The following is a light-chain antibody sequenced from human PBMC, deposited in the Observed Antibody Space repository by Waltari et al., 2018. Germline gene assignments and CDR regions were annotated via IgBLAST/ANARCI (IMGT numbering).Light chain of an antibody. J-gene: IGLJ3*02. CDR3: CSYAGNFWV. CDR1: SSDLGGYNY. V-gene: IGLV2-11*01. Sequence: QSALTQPRSVSGSPGQSVTISCTGTSSDLGGYNYVSWYQRHPVKAPKLMVYEVTKRPAGVPGRCAGAKSGNTASLTISGLQAEDEADYYCCSYAGNFWVFGGGTKLTVL. CDR2: EVT.